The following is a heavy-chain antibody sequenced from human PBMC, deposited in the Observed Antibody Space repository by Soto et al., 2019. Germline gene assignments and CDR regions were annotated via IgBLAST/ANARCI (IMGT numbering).Heavy chain of an antibody. V-gene: IGHV4-39*01. CDR2: IYYSGST. J-gene: IGHJ6*02. D-gene: IGHD6-19*01. CDR3: ARPHVYSSGSVDYYYGMDV. CDR1: CGSISNRSDY. Sequence: PSETLSLTCTVSCGSISNRSDYRGWIRQPPGEGLEWIGSIYYSGSTYYNPSLKSRVTISVDTSKNQFSLKLSSVTAADTAVYYCARPHVYSSGSVDYYYGMDVWGQGTTVTVSS.